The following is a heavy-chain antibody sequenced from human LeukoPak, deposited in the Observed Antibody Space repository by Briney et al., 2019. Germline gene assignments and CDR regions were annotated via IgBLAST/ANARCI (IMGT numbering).Heavy chain of an antibody. V-gene: IGHV3-7*01. CDR1: GFTFSSYA. CDR3: ARERGSSGWYRVSWFDP. Sequence: GGSLRLSCAASGFTFSSYAMSWVRQAPGKGLEWVANIKQDGSEKYYVDSVKGRFTISRDNAKNSLYLQMNSLRAEDTAVYYCARERGSSGWYRVSWFDPWGQGTLVTVSS. J-gene: IGHJ5*02. D-gene: IGHD6-19*01. CDR2: IKQDGSEK.